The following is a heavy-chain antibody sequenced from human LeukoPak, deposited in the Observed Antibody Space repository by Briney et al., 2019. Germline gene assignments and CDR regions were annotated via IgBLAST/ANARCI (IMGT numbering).Heavy chain of an antibody. J-gene: IGHJ3*02. V-gene: IGHV3-21*01. Sequence: GGSLRLSCAASGFTFSSYSMKWVRQTPGKGLDWVSSISATSSYIYYADSARGRFTISRDNAKNSLYLQMNSLRAEDTAVYYCARDKTEQWLVLEAFDIWGQGTVVTVSS. CDR1: GFTFSSYS. CDR3: ARDKTEQWLVLEAFDI. D-gene: IGHD6-19*01. CDR2: ISATSSYI.